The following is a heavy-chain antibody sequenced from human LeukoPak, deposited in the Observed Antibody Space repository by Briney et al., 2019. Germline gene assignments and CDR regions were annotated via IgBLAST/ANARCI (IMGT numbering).Heavy chain of an antibody. J-gene: IGHJ4*02. V-gene: IGHV4-34*01. CDR3: AGRSRIFDY. CDR2: INHSGST. Sequence: PSETLSLTCAVYGGSFSDYYWSWIRQPPGKGLEWIGEINHSGSTNYNPSLKSRVTISVDTSKNQFSLKLSSVTAADTAVYYCAGRSRIFDYWGQGTLVTVSS. CDR1: GGSFSDYY. D-gene: IGHD1-26*01.